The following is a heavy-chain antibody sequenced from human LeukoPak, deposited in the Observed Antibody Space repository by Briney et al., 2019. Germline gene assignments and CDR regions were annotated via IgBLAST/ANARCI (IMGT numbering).Heavy chain of an antibody. CDR3: ARGWSGAYSSGSLFDY. V-gene: IGHV4-34*01. J-gene: IGHJ4*02. CDR1: GGSFSGYY. CDR2: INHSGST. D-gene: IGHD6-19*01. Sequence: SETLSLTCAVYGGSFSGYYWSWIRQPPGKGLEWTGEINHSGSTNYNPSLKSRVTISVDTSKNQFSLKLSSVTAADTAVYYCARGWSGAYSSGSLFDYWGQGTLVTVSS.